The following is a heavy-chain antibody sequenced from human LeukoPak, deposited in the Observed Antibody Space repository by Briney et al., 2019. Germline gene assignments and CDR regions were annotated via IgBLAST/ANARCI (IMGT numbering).Heavy chain of an antibody. CDR3: ARNYDFPGWLDP. V-gene: IGHV1-2*02. CDR1: GYTLTGYY. D-gene: IGHD3-3*01. J-gene: IGHJ5*02. CDR2: INSNTGGT. Sequence: ASVKVSCKTSGYTLTGYYMHWVRQAPGQGLEWMGWINSNTGGTNYAQKFQGRVTMTRDTSINTVYMELRGLTSDDTAVFYCARNYDFPGWLDPWGQGTLVTVSS.